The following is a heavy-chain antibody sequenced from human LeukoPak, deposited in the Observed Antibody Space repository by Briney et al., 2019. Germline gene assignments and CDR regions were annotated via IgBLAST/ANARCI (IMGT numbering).Heavy chain of an antibody. CDR3: AKDDNYIRFLS. V-gene: IGHV3-23*01. Sequence: SGGSLRLSCAASGFTFSSHGMNWVRQAPGKGLEWVSGISGSGGNTYYADSVKGRFTISRDNSKNTLYLQMNSLRAEDTAVYYCAKDDNYIRFLSWGQGTLVTASS. CDR1: GFTFSSHG. CDR2: ISGSGGNT. D-gene: IGHD3-16*01. J-gene: IGHJ5*02.